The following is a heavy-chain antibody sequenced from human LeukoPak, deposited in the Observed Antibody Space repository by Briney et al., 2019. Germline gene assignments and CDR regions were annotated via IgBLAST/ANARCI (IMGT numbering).Heavy chain of an antibody. D-gene: IGHD3-9*01. CDR1: GFSLSTSGVG. CDR3: AHSNILTGYTTQNWFDP. CDR2: IYWDDDK. Sequence: ESGPTLVNPTQTLTLTCTFSGFSLSTSGVGVGWIRHPPGKALEWLALIYWDDDKRYSPSLKSRLTITKDTSKNQVVLTMTNMDPVDTATYYCAHSNILTGYTTQNWFDPWGQGTLVTVSS. V-gene: IGHV2-5*02. J-gene: IGHJ5*02.